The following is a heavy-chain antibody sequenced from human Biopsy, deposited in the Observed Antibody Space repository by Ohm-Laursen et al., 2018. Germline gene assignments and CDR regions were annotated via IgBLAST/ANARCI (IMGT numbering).Heavy chain of an antibody. Sequence: SVKVSCKASGYTFTNYYLHWVRQAPGQGLEWMGRINPNNDNTAYAQKFQGRVTMTTDTSANTAYMELRSLRSDDTAVYFCARVREGGLLDYWGQGILVTVSS. D-gene: IGHD3-16*01. V-gene: IGHV1-18*01. J-gene: IGHJ4*02. CDR3: ARVREGGLLDY. CDR1: GYTFTNYY. CDR2: INPNNDNT.